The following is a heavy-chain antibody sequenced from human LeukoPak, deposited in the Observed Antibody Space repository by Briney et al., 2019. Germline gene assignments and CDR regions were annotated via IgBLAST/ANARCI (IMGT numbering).Heavy chain of an antibody. J-gene: IGHJ5*02. CDR1: GLTFSSYS. D-gene: IGHD2-2*01. CDR2: ISSSSSYI. CDR3: ARDSPRLPARGWFDP. Sequence: PGGSLRLSCAASGLTFSSYSMNWVRQAPGKGLEWVSSISSSSSYIYYADSVKGRFTISRDNAKNSLYLQMNSLRAEDTAVYYCARDSPRLPARGWFDPWGQGTLVTVSS. V-gene: IGHV3-21*01.